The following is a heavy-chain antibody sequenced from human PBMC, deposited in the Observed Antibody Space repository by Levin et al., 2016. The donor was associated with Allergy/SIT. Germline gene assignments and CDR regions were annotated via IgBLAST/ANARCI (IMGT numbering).Heavy chain of an antibody. CDR3: GFGGYCITTSCSPGMDV. J-gene: IGHJ6*02. Sequence: SVKVSCKASGGTFSSYAISWVRQTPGQGLEWMGGIIPIFGIANYAQKFQGRVTITADESTSTAYMELSSLRSEDTAMYYCGFGGYCITTSCSPGMDVWGQGTTVTVSS. D-gene: IGHD2-2*01. CDR2: IIPIFGIA. CDR1: GGTFSSYA. V-gene: IGHV1-69*13.